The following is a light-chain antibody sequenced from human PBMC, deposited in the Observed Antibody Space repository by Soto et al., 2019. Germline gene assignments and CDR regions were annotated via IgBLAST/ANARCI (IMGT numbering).Light chain of an antibody. CDR1: QSIGKH. Sequence: DIQMTQSPSSLSASVGDRVTITCRASQSIGKHLNWYQQKPGKAPRLLIYSSSRLQGGVPSRFSGGGSVTDFTLTISSLQPEDFASYYCQQTYSTRWTFGQGTKVEVK. CDR3: QQTYSTRWT. CDR2: SSS. J-gene: IGKJ1*01. V-gene: IGKV1-39*01.